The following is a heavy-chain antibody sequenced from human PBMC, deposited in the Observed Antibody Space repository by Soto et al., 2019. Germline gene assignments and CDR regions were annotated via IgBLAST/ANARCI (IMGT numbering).Heavy chain of an antibody. V-gene: IGHV1-18*01. Sequence: KVSCKASGYTFTSYGISWVRQAPGQGLEWMGWISAYNGNTNYAQKLQGRVTMTTDTSTSTAYMELRSLRSDDTAVYYCARDSYCTNGICYHHAPDYWGQGTLVTVSS. CDR2: ISAYNGNT. D-gene: IGHD2-8*01. CDR1: GYTFTSYG. J-gene: IGHJ4*02. CDR3: ARDSYCTNGICYHHAPDY.